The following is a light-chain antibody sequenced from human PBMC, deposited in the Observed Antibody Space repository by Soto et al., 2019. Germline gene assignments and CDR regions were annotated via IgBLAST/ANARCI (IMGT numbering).Light chain of an antibody. Sequence: DIVLTQSPGNLSLSPGETATLSCRASQSVNSNYLAWYQQKPGQAPRLLIYGASARATGIPDRFSGSGSGTDFTLAISRLEPEDFAVYYCQHYGGSSYTFGQGTKLEIK. CDR3: QHYGGSSYT. V-gene: IGKV3-20*01. CDR1: QSVNSNY. J-gene: IGKJ2*01. CDR2: GAS.